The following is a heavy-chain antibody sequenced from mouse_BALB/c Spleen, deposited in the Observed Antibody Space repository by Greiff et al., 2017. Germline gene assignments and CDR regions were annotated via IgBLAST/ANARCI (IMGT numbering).Heavy chain of an antibody. CDR2: ISSGGST. CDR3: AREGAMDY. CDR1: GFTFSSYA. J-gene: IGHJ4*01. V-gene: IGHV5-6-5*01. Sequence: EVNVVESGGGLVKPGGSLKLSCAASGFTFSSYAMSWVRQTPEKRLEWVASISSGGSTYYPDSVKGRFTISRDNARNILYLQMSSLRSEDTAMYYCAREGAMDYWGQGTSVTVSS.